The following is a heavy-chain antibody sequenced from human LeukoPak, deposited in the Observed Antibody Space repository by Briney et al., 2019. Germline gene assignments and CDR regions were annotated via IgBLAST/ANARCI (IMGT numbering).Heavy chain of an antibody. CDR2: IKPDGSEK. V-gene: IGHV3-7*01. CDR3: AIKHDY. J-gene: IGHJ4*02. CDR1: GFTFSPYW. Sequence: GGSLRLSCTASGFTFSPYWTTWVRQAPGKGLEWVANIKPDGSEKYYVDSVKGRFTISRDNTKNSVYLQMNSLRAEDTAVYYCAIKHDYCGQGTLVTVSS.